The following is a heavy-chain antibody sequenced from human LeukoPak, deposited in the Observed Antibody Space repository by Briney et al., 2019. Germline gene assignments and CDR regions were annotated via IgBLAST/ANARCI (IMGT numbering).Heavy chain of an antibody. CDR2: ISDSSTYI. CDR3: ARGWSGSWYAFDY. CDR1: GFTFTIYS. D-gene: IGHD6-13*01. J-gene: IGHJ4*02. V-gene: IGHV3-21*01. Sequence: GGSLRLSCAASGFTFTIYSMNWVRQAPGKGLGWVASISDSSTYIFYADSVKGRFTISRDDAKNSLFLQMNSLRAEDTAVYYCARGWSGSWYAFDYWGQGSLVTVSS.